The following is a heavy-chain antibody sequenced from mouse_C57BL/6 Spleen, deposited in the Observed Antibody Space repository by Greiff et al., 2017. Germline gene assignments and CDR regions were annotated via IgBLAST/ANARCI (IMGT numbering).Heavy chain of an antibody. CDR3: ASGGSYYDYDEYDFDY. D-gene: IGHD2-4*01. Sequence: QVQLKESGAELVRPGASVKLSCKASGYTFTDYYINWVKQRPGQGLEWIARIYPGSGNTYYNEKFKGKATLTAEKSSSTAYMQLSSLTSEDSAVYFCASGGSYYDYDEYDFDYWGQGTTLTVSA. V-gene: IGHV1-76*01. CDR1: GYTFTDYY. J-gene: IGHJ2*01. CDR2: IYPGSGNT.